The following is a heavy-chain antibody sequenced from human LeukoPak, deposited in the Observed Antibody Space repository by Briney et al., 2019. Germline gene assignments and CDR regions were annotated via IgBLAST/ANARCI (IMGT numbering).Heavy chain of an antibody. Sequence: PGGSLRLSCAASGFTFSTYWMSWVRQAPGKGLEWVANMKEDGSEKYYVDSVEGRFTISRDNAKNSLYLQMNSLRVEDTAVYYCVPLNWNPPGDFDRWGQGTLVTVSS. CDR3: VPLNWNPPGDFDR. J-gene: IGHJ4*02. D-gene: IGHD1-20*01. CDR2: MKEDGSEK. CDR1: GFTFSTYW. V-gene: IGHV3-7*01.